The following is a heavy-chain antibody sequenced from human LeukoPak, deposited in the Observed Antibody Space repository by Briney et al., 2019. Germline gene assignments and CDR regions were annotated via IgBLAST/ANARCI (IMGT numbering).Heavy chain of an antibody. CDR1: GFTFSDYY. CDR2: ISSSGSTI. J-gene: IGHJ5*02. CDR3: ARESRKYSSRSIWFDP. V-gene: IGHV3-11*01. D-gene: IGHD6-13*01. Sequence: PGGSLRLSCAASGFTFSDYYMSWIRQAPGKGLEWVSYISSSGSTIYYAESVKGRFTISRDNAKNSLYLQMNSLRAEDTAVYYCARESRKYSSRSIWFDPWGQGTLVTVSS.